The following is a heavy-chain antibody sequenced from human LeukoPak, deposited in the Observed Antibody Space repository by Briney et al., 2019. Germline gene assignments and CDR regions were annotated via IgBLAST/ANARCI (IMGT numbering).Heavy chain of an antibody. V-gene: IGHV4-34*01. J-gene: IGHJ3*02. Sequence: PSETLSLTCAVSGGSFSGSYWSLIRQPPGRGLEWIGEVDHSGNTYYNPSLQSRVTISVDTSKNQFSPKLSSVTAADTAVYYCAREGWQWLVHAFDIWGQGTMVTVSS. CDR3: AREGWQWLVHAFDI. D-gene: IGHD6-19*01. CDR2: VDHSGNT. CDR1: GGSFSGSY.